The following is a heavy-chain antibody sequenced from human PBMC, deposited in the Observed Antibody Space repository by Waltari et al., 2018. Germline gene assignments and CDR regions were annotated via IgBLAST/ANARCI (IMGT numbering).Heavy chain of an antibody. CDR3: ARIYDFWSGYSDDAFDI. V-gene: IGHV1-69*01. CDR2: IIPIFGTA. D-gene: IGHD3-3*01. CDR1: GGTFSSYA. J-gene: IGHJ3*02. Sequence: QVQLVQSGAEVKKPGSSVKVSCKASGGTFSSYAISWVRQAPGQGLEWMGGIIPIFGTANDAQKFQGRVTITADESTSTAYMELSSLRSEDTAVYYCARIYDFWSGYSDDAFDIWGQGTMVTVSS.